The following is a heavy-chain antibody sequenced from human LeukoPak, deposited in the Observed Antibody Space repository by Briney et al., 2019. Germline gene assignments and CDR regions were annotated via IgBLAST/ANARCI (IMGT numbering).Heavy chain of an antibody. CDR3: AREEITVTDAFDI. V-gene: IGHV3-74*01. CDR2: INGDGTTT. CDR1: GFTFREYW. D-gene: IGHD4-17*01. Sequence: GGSLGLFCAASGFTFREYWMHWARHAPGKGLEWVSRINGDGTTTNYADSVKGRFSISRDNAKNNLFLQMNSLRAEDMAVYYCAREEITVTDAFDIWGRGTRVTVAS. J-gene: IGHJ3*02.